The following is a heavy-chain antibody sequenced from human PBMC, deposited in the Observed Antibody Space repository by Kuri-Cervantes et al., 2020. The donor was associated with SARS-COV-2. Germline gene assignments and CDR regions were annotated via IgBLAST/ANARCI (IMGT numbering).Heavy chain of an antibody. CDR3: ARTHYATLLDI. V-gene: IGHV4-59*01. D-gene: IGHD2-2*01. CDR1: GGSISSYY. J-gene: IGHJ3*02. Sequence: GSLRLSCTVSGGSISSYYWSRIRQPPGKGLEWIGYIYYSGSTNYNPSLKSRVTISVDTSKNQFSLKLSSVTAADTAVYYCARTHYATLLDIWGQGTMVTVSS. CDR2: IYYSGST.